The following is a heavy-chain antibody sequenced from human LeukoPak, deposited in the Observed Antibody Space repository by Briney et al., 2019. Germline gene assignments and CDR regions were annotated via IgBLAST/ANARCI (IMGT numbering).Heavy chain of an antibody. CDR1: GFTFSSYS. CDR2: ISRSSSTI. J-gene: IGHJ4*02. CDR3: AKDSYSSNSGSVDY. V-gene: IGHV3-48*04. D-gene: IGHD6-13*01. Sequence: PGGSLTLSCVASGFTFSSYSMNWVRQAAGKGLEWVSYISRSSSTIYYAASVKGRFTISRDNAKNSLYLQMHSLRAEDTAVYYCAKDSYSSNSGSVDYWGQGTLVTVSS.